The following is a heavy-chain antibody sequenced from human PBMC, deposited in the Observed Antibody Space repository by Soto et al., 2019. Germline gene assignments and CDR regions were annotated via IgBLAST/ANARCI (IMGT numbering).Heavy chain of an antibody. V-gene: IGHV1-18*04. CDR1: GYTFNTYG. CDR2: ISAYNDNT. CDR3: ARSDREGPYYGMDV. Sequence: QVQLVQSGKEVVKPGASVKVSCQASGYTFNTYGISWVRQAPGQGLEWMGWISAYNDNTKYAQNLQGRVTMTTDTSTSTAYLELRSLRSDDTAGFYCARSDREGPYYGMDVWGQGTTVTVSS. J-gene: IGHJ6*02.